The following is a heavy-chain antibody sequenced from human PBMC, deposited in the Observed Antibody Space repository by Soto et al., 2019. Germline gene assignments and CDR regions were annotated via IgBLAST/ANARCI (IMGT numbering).Heavy chain of an antibody. Sequence: QVRLQESGPGLVKPSETLSLTCTVSGASIRNYYWSWIRQPAGKGLECLGRIYASGTTTYNPSLRSRVTMSVDTSKTQFSLTLNSVTAADTAVYYCARESRSELGTVEYWGQGTLVTVSS. J-gene: IGHJ4*02. CDR3: ARESRSELGTVEY. CDR1: GASIRNYY. CDR2: IYASGTT. V-gene: IGHV4-4*07. D-gene: IGHD1-1*01.